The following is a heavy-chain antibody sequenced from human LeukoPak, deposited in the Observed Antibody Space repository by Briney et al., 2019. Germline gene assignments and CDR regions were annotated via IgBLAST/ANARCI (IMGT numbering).Heavy chain of an antibody. CDR1: GFTLSSYA. J-gene: IGHJ4*02. CDR2: ISYDGSNK. Sequence: GGSLRLSCAASGFTLSSYAMHWVRQAPGKGLEWVAVISYDGSNKYYADSVKGRFTISRDNSKNTLYLQMNSLRAEDTAVYYCAKDGLQDRYDLWGVFDYWGQGTLVTVSS. D-gene: IGHD3-3*01. V-gene: IGHV3-30*04. CDR3: AKDGLQDRYDLWGVFDY.